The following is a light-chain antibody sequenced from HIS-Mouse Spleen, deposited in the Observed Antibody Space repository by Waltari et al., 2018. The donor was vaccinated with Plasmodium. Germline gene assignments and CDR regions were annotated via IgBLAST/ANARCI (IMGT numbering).Light chain of an antibody. CDR3: SSYAGSNNLV. V-gene: IGLV2-8*01. CDR1: SRAVGGYNY. CDR2: EVS. J-gene: IGLJ2*01. Sequence: QSALTQPPSASGPPGPSVTISCTGTSRAVGGYNYVSWYQQHPGKAPKLMIYEVSKRPSGVPDRFSGSKSGNTASLTVSGLQAEDEADYYCSSYAGSNNLVFGGGTKLTVL.